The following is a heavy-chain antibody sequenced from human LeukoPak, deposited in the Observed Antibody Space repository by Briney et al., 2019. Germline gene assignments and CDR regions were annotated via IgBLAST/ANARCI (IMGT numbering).Heavy chain of an antibody. CDR3: ARRVQTTGVFDY. V-gene: IGHV1-2*06. D-gene: IGHD2-8*01. Sequence: ASIKVSCKASGYTFTDYYMHWVRQAPGQGLQWMGRINPKTGGTNYAQKFQGRVTMTGDTSISTAYMELSRLGSDDTAEYYCARRVQTTGVFDYWGQGTLVTVSS. CDR2: INPKTGGT. CDR1: GYTFTDYY. J-gene: IGHJ4*02.